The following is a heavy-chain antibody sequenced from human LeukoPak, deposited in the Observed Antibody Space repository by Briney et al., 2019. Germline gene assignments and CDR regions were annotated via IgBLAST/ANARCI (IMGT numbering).Heavy chain of an antibody. CDR3: ARVEADITIFGVVISYYYYGMDV. Sequence: GGSLSLSCAASGFTVSSYWMSWVRQAPGQGLEWVANIKSDGSEKSYVDSVKGRFTISRDNAKNSLYQQMNSLRAEDTAVYYCARVEADITIFGVVISYYYYGMDVWGQGTTVTVSS. V-gene: IGHV3-7*01. CDR2: IKSDGSEK. D-gene: IGHD3-3*01. CDR1: GFTVSSYW. J-gene: IGHJ6*02.